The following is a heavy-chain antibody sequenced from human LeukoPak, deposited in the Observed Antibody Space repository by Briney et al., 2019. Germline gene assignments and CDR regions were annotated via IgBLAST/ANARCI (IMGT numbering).Heavy chain of an antibody. Sequence: GRSLRLSCAASGFTFDDHGMHWVRQAPGKGLEWVSGISWSSGIIGYADSVKGRFTISRDNAKNSLYLQMDSLRAEDTAVYYCAREPRSEGYCSSTSCYNAFDIWGQGTMVTVSS. CDR2: ISWSSGII. CDR3: AREPRSEGYCSSTSCYNAFDI. J-gene: IGHJ3*02. V-gene: IGHV3-9*01. D-gene: IGHD2-2*02. CDR1: GFTFDDHG.